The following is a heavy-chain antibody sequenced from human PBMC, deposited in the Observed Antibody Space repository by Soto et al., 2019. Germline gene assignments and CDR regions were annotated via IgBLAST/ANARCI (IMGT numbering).Heavy chain of an antibody. V-gene: IGHV1-69*13. D-gene: IGHD3-10*01. CDR3: ARESELDYGIVSGVY. J-gene: IGHJ4*02. CDR2: IIPIFGTA. CDR1: GGTFSSYA. Sequence: GASVKVSCKASGGTFSSYAISWVRQAPGQGLEWMGGIIPIFGTANYAQKFQGRVTITADESTSTAYMELSSLRSEDTAVYYCARESELDYGIVSGVYWGQGTLVTVSS.